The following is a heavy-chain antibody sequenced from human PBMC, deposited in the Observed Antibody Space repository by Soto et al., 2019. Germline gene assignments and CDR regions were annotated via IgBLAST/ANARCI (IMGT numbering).Heavy chain of an antibody. Sequence: SETLSLTCTVSGGSISSYHWSWIRQPPGKGLEWIGYIHYSGSTYHNPSLKSRVTISVDTSKNQFSLKLTSVTAADTAVYYCVRAHRDLQKVVHYYYSMDVWGQGTTVTVSS. V-gene: IGHV4-30-4*01. D-gene: IGHD6-13*01. CDR3: VRAHRDLQKVVHYYYSMDV. CDR2: IHYSGST. CDR1: GGSISSYH. J-gene: IGHJ6*02.